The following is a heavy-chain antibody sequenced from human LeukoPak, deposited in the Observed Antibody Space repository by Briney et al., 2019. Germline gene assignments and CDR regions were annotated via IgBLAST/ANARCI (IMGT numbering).Heavy chain of an antibody. V-gene: IGHV1-18*01. CDR3: AREGNGYRNFDY. D-gene: IGHD6-13*01. CDR1: GYTFTSHG. CDR2: ISTHKGNT. Sequence: ASVKVSCKASGYTFTSHGITWVRQAPGQGLEWMGWISTHKGNTNYAQKLQGRVTMTTDTSTSTAYMELRSLRSDDTAVYHCAREGNGYRNFDYWGQGTLVTVSS. J-gene: IGHJ4*02.